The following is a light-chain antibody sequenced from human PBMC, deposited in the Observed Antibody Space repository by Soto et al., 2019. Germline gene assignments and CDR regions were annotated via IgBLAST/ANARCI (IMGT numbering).Light chain of an antibody. CDR2: GAS. CDR1: QSVGSNY. J-gene: IGKJ1*01. Sequence: EIVLTQFPGTLSLSPGERATLSCRASQSVGSNYLAWYQQSPGQPPNLLIFGASHRAPDIPDRFSGSGSGTDFTLTISRLEPEDFAVYYCQQYGGSVQTFGQGTKVDIK. CDR3: QQYGGSVQT. V-gene: IGKV3-20*01.